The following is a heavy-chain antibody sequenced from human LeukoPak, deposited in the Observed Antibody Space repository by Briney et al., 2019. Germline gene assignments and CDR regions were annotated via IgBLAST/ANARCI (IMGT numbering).Heavy chain of an antibody. CDR1: GFTFSSYA. J-gene: IGHJ4*02. V-gene: IGHV3-23*01. D-gene: IGHD6-13*01. CDR2: ISGSGGST. CDR3: ARVVTGIAATGVFDY. Sequence: GGSLRLSCAASGFTFSSYAMSWVRQAPGKGLEWVSAISGSGGSTYYADSVKGRFTISRDNSKNTLYLQMNSLRAEDTAVYYCARVVTGIAATGVFDYWGQGTLVTVSS.